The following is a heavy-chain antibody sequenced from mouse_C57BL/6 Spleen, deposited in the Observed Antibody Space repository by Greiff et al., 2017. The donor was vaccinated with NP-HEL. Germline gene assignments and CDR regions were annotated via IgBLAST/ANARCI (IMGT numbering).Heavy chain of an antibody. Sequence: VQLQQSGPELVKPGASVKISCKASGYAFSSSWMNWVKQRPGKGLEWIGRIYPGDGDTNYNGKFKGKATLTADKSSSTAYMQLSSLTSEDSAVYFCAREDYYGAENYFDYWGQGTTLTVSS. CDR3: AREDYYGAENYFDY. V-gene: IGHV1-82*01. CDR1: GYAFSSSW. D-gene: IGHD1-1*01. CDR2: IYPGDGDT. J-gene: IGHJ2*01.